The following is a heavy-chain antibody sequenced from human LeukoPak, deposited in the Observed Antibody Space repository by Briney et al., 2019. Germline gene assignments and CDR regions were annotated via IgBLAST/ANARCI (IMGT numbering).Heavy chain of an antibody. CDR2: IYYDGSNK. V-gene: IGHV3-33*01. J-gene: IGHJ2*01. CDR3: ARDLLSSGRYSWYFDL. CDR1: GCTFSANG. D-gene: IGHD1-26*01. Sequence: PGRSLRLSCAASGCTFSANGMHWVRQVPGKGLEWVALIYYDGSNKFCLDSVKGRFTISRDNSRNMLYLQMNSLRVEDTAVYYCARDLLSSGRYSWYFDLWGRGALVTVSS.